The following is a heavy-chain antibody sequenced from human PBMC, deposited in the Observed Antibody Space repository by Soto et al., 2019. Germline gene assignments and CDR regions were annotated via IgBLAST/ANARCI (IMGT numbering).Heavy chain of an antibody. CDR1: GGSINYYY. V-gene: IGHV4-59*08. D-gene: IGHD5-12*01. CDR2: IYYSGST. Sequence: SETLSLTCTVSGGSINYYYWGWIRQPPGKGLEWIGYIYYSGSTNYNPSLKSRVTISVDTSKNQFSLKLSSVTAADSAVYFCARQSNDYRKSFDYWGQGSLVTVSS. J-gene: IGHJ4*02. CDR3: ARQSNDYRKSFDY.